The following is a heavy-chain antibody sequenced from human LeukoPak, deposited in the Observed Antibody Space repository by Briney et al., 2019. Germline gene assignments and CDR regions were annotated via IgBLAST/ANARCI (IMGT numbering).Heavy chain of an antibody. CDR3: ARHLWLVVMDPRRPKIRVVGFDI. Sequence: SETLSLTCTVSGGSISSYYWSWIRQPPGKGLEWIGYIYYSGSTNYNTSLKSRVTISVYTSKNQFSMKLSSVTAADTAVYYCARHLWLVVMDPRRPKIRVVGFDIWGQGTMVTVSS. V-gene: IGHV4-59*08. D-gene: IGHD2-15*01. CDR1: GGSISSYY. J-gene: IGHJ3*02. CDR2: IYYSGST.